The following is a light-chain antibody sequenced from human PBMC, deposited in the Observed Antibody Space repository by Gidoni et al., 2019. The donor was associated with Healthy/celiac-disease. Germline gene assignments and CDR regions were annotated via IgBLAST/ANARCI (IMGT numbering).Light chain of an antibody. CDR2: AAS. Sequence: SQMTQSPASMSASVGDRVTITCRASQSISSYLNWYQQKPGKAPKLLIYAASRLQSGVPSRFSGSGSGTDFTLTISSLQPEDFATYYCQQSYSTPYTFGQGTKLEIK. CDR3: QQSYSTPYT. V-gene: IGKV1-39*01. CDR1: QSISSY. J-gene: IGKJ2*01.